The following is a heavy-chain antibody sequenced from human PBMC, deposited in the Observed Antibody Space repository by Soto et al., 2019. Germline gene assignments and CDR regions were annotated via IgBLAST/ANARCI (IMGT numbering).Heavy chain of an antibody. CDR1: GFTFSSYW. CDR2: IYTDGSRA. Sequence: EVQLVESGGGLVQPGGSLRLSCAASGFTFSSYWMRWVRQVPGKGLVWVSRIYTDGSRADYADSVKGRFTISRYNAKNTVYLQVNSLGAEDTAVYYCGRGARNYYYFDYWGQGTLVTVSS. D-gene: IGHD1-7*01. J-gene: IGHJ4*02. CDR3: GRGARNYYYFDY. V-gene: IGHV3-74*01.